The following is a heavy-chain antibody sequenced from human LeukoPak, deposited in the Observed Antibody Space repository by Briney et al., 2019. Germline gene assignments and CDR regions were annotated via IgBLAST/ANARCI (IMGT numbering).Heavy chain of an antibody. CDR3: ARAAYSGSYHSDY. J-gene: IGHJ4*02. CDR2: IYYSGST. Sequence: SETLSLTCTVSGGSVNSGSYYWNWIRQPPGTGLEWIGYIYYSGSTNYNPSLKSRVTISVDTSKNQFSLKLGSVTAADTAVYYCARAAYSGSYHSDYWGQGTLVTVSS. CDR1: GGSVNSGSYY. V-gene: IGHV4-61*01. D-gene: IGHD1-26*01.